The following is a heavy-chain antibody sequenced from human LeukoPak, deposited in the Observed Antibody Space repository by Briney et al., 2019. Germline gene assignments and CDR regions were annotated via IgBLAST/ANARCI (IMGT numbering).Heavy chain of an antibody. D-gene: IGHD3-22*01. Sequence: PSETLSLTCTVSGGSISSYYWSWIRQPAGKGLEWIGRIYTSGSTNYNPSLKSRVTMSVDTSKNQFSLKLSSVTAADTAVYNCARDTRLLLRDAFDIWGQGTMVTVSS. J-gene: IGHJ3*02. CDR3: ARDTRLLLRDAFDI. V-gene: IGHV4-4*07. CDR2: IYTSGST. CDR1: GGSISSYY.